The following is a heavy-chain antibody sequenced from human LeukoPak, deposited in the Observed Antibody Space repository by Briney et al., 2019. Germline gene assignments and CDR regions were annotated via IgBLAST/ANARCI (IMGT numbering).Heavy chain of an antibody. CDR3: ARGVGGDGSGSL. Sequence: SGTLSLTCAVSGGSISSSNWWSWVRQPPGKGLEWIGETNHSGGTNYNPSFKSRVAISVEKSKNQFSLRLSSVTAADTAVYYCARGVGGDGSGSLWGPGTLVTVSS. D-gene: IGHD3-10*01. CDR1: GGSISSSNW. CDR2: TNHSGGT. J-gene: IGHJ4*02. V-gene: IGHV4-4*02.